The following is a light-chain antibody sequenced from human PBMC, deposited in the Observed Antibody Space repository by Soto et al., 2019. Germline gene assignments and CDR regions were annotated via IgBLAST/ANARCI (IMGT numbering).Light chain of an antibody. J-gene: IGKJ2*01. CDR3: MQALQTPYT. V-gene: IGKV2-28*01. CDR2: LGS. CDR1: QSLLHSNGYNY. Sequence: DIVMTQSPLSRPVTPGEPASISCRSSQSLLHSNGYNYLDWYLQKPGQSPQVLIYLGSNRASGVPDRFSGSGSGTDFTLKISSVEAEDVGVYYCMQALQTPYTFGQGTKLEIK.